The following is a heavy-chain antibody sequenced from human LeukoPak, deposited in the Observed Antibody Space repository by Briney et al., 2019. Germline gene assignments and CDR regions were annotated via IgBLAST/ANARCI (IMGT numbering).Heavy chain of an antibody. V-gene: IGHV1-3*01. CDR1: GYTFTSYA. J-gene: IGHJ4*02. Sequence: GASVKVSCKASGYTFTSYAMHWVRQAPGQRLEWMGWINAGNGNTKYSQKFQGRVTITRDTSASTAYMELSSLRSEDTAVYYCARPGTREYYFDYWGQGTLVTVSS. CDR2: INAGNGNT. CDR3: ARPGTREYYFDY.